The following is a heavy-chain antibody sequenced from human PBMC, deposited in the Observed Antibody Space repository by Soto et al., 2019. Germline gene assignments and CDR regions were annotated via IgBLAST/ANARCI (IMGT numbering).Heavy chain of an antibody. CDR1: GFTFSSYS. D-gene: IGHD2-15*01. CDR3: ARDQGCSGGSCYYYYGMDV. J-gene: IGHJ6*02. V-gene: IGHV3-21*01. Sequence: EVQLVESGGGLVKPGGSLRLSCAASGFTFSSYSMNWVRQAPGKGLEWVSSISSSSSYIYYADSVKGRFTICRDNAKNSLYLQMNSLRAEDTAVYYCARDQGCSGGSCYYYYGMDVWGQGTTVTVSS. CDR2: ISSSSSYI.